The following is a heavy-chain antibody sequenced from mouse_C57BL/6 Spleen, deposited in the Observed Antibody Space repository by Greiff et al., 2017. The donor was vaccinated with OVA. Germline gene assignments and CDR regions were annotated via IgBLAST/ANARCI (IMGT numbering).Heavy chain of an antibody. D-gene: IGHD1-1*01. V-gene: IGHV1-15*01. Sequence: QVQLQQSGAELVRPGASVTLSCKASGYTFTDYEMHWVKQTPVHGLEWIGAIDPETGGTAYNQKFKGKAILTADKSSSTAYMELRSLTSEDSAVYYCTRKLRYAMDYWGQGTSVTVSS. CDR1: GYTFTDYE. CDR2: IDPETGGT. CDR3: TRKLRYAMDY. J-gene: IGHJ4*01.